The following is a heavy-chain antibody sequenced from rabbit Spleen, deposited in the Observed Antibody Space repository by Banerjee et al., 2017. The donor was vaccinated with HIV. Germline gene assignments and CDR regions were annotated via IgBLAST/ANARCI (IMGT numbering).Heavy chain of an antibody. CDR2: IYAARGTT. Sequence: QEQLVESGGGLVQPGGSLTLSCKASGIDFTKYYITWVRQAPGKGLEWIGIIYAARGTTDYASWVNGRFTISSDNAQTTVDLKMTSLTAADTATYFCARAIVPWLGLTRLDLWGPGTLVTVS. CDR1: GIDFTKYY. V-gene: IGHV1S43*01. J-gene: IGHJ3*01. D-gene: IGHD4-1*01. CDR3: ARAIVPWLGLTRLDL.